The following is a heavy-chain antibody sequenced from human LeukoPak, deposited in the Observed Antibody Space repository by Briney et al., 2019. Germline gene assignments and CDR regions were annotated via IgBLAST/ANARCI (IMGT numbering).Heavy chain of an antibody. CDR2: IYTSGST. CDR1: GGSISSYY. CDR3: ARGQVVGATTFYYYYMDV. J-gene: IGHJ6*03. V-gene: IGHV4-4*07. Sequence: SETLSLTCTVSGGSISSYYWSWIRQPAGKGLEWIGRIYTSGSTNYNPSLKSRVTMSVDTSKHQFSLELSSVTAADTAVYYCARGQVVGATTFYYYYMDVWGKGTTVTVSS. D-gene: IGHD1-26*01.